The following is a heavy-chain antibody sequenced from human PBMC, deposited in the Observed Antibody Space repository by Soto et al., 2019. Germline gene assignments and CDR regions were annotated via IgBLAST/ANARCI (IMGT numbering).Heavy chain of an antibody. CDR2: ISWNSGSI. CDR1: GFTFDDYA. V-gene: IGHV3-9*01. Sequence: PGGSLRLSCAASGFTFDDYAMHWVRQAPGKGLEWVSGISWNSGSIGYADSVKGRFTISRDNAKNSLYLQMNSLRAEDTALYYCAKDIGLGGYCTNGVCYRPYYYYDMDVWGQGTTVTVSS. J-gene: IGHJ6*02. D-gene: IGHD2-8*01. CDR3: AKDIGLGGYCTNGVCYRPYYYYDMDV.